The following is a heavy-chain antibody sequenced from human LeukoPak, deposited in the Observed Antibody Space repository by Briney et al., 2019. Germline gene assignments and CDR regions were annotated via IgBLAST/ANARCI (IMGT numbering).Heavy chain of an antibody. D-gene: IGHD1-14*01. V-gene: IGHV3-66*01. CDR2: IYDGGST. Sequence: GGSLRLSCAASGFTVSTNYMSWVRQAPGKGLEWVSVIYDGGSTYYADSVNDRFTISRDNSKNALFLQMNSLRADDTAVYYCARAPDNDAFDIWGQGTMVTVSS. J-gene: IGHJ3*02. CDR3: ARAPDNDAFDI. CDR1: GFTVSTNY.